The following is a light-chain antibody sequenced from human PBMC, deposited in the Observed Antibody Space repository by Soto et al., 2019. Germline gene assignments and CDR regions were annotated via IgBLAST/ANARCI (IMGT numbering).Light chain of an antibody. J-gene: IGLJ1*01. Sequence: QSVLTQPPSASGSPGQSVTISCTGTSSDIGGHNYVSWYQQHPGKAPKLMIHDVTERPSGVPDRFSGSKSGNTASLTISGLQAEDEAEYFCCSFAGGLFVFGTGTKVTVL. CDR2: DVT. V-gene: IGLV2-8*01. CDR1: SSDIGGHNY. CDR3: CSFAGGLFV.